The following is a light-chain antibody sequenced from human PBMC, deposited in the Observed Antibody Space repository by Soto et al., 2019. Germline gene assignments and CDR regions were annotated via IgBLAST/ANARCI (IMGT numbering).Light chain of an antibody. Sequence: DTQMTQSPSTLSAFVGDRVTITCRASQSISTSLAWYQQKPGKAPKLLIYLASSLESGVPARFSGSGSATDFTLSISSLQPDDFATYYCQQYGSYSRTFGQGTKVDIK. CDR2: LAS. J-gene: IGKJ1*01. CDR1: QSISTS. V-gene: IGKV1-5*03. CDR3: QQYGSYSRT.